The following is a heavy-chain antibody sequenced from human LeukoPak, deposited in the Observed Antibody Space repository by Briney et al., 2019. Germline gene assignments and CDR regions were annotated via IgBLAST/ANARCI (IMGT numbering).Heavy chain of an antibody. CDR3: ARRAYNWGAFDI. Sequence: GGSLRLSCAASGFTFSNYAMNWVRQAPGKGLEWVSSISASGGSTSYADSEKGRFIMSRDNSKNTLYLQMNSLRAEDTAVYYCARRAYNWGAFDIWGQGTMVTVSS. CDR1: GFTFSNYA. D-gene: IGHD5-24*01. CDR2: ISASGGST. J-gene: IGHJ3*02. V-gene: IGHV3-23*01.